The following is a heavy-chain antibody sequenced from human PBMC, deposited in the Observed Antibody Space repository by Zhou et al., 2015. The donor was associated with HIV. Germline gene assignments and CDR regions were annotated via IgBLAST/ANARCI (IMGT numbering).Heavy chain of an antibody. Sequence: QVQLVQSGAEVKKPGSSVKVSCKASGGTFSTYGVSWVRKAPGQGLEWMGGIIPVLGTTHYAQRFQGRVTITADESTSTAYMELSSLRSEDTAVYYCARDGGFQAFDIWGQGTMVTVSS. D-gene: IGHD4-23*01. CDR2: IIPVLGTT. CDR1: GGTFSTYG. J-gene: IGHJ3*02. V-gene: IGHV1-69*01. CDR3: ARDGGFQAFDI.